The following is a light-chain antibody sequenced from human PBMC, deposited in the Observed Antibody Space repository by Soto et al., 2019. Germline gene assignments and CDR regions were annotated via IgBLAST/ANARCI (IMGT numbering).Light chain of an antibody. J-gene: IGKJ1*01. CDR1: QRVDTY. V-gene: IGKV1-9*01. CDR2: ASS. CDR3: QQFDSYPRT. Sequence: IQLTQSPSSLSASAGDRVTVTCRASQRVDTYLVWYQQKSGKAPTVLIYASSTLQTGVPSRFSGSGSGTDFSLTISSLHPEDVATYYCQQFDSYPRTFGQGTKVDIK.